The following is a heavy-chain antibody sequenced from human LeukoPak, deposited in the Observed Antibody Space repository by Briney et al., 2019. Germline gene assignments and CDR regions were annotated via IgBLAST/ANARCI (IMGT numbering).Heavy chain of an antibody. D-gene: IGHD3-16*01. CDR2: INHNGNVN. CDR1: GFTFSSYW. V-gene: IGHV3-7*03. CDR3: ARGGGLDV. J-gene: IGHJ6*02. Sequence: GGSLRLSCAASGFTFSSYWMNWARQAPGKGLEWVASINHNGNVNYYVDSVKGRFTISRDNAKNSQYLQMSNLRAEDTAVYFCARGGGLDVWGQGATVTVSS.